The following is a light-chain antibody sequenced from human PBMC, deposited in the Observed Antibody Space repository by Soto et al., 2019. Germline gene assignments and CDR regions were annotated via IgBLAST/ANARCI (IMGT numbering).Light chain of an antibody. Sequence: QSVVTQPPSVSGAPGQRVTISCTGSSSNIGAGYDVHWYQQLPGTAPKLLIYGNNNRPSGVPDRFSGSKSGTSASLAITGLQADDEADYYCQSYDSSRSGCYVFGTGTKLTVL. CDR2: GNN. V-gene: IGLV1-40*01. CDR3: QSYDSSRSGCYV. J-gene: IGLJ1*01. CDR1: SSNIGAGYD.